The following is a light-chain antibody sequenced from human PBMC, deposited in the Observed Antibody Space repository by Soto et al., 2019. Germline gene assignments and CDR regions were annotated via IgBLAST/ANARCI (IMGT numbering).Light chain of an antibody. CDR2: DAS. CDR3: QQYHNWPIT. V-gene: IGKV3-15*01. J-gene: IGKJ5*01. CDR1: QLFSSN. Sequence: EIVMMQSPATLSVSPGESVTLSCRASQLFSSNLAWYQHKPGQAPRLLIYDASTRATGISARFSGSGSGTEFTLTISSLQSEDFAVYYCQQYHNWPITFGQGTRLEIK.